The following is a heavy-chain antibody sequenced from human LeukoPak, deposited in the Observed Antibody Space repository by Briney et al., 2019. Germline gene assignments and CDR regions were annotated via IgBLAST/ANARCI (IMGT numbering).Heavy chain of an antibody. V-gene: IGHV4-38-2*02. CDR1: GYSINTGYY. CDR2: LFHGGRT. D-gene: IGHD2-15*01. J-gene: IGHJ5*02. Sequence: SETLSLTCTVSGYSINTGYYWGWIRQPPGKGLEWIGSLFHGGRTFYNPSLKSRVSMSMDTSKNQFSLKLSSVTAADTAVYYCARYCSGGSCYTGFDPWGQGTLVTVSS. CDR3: ARYCSGGSCYTGFDP.